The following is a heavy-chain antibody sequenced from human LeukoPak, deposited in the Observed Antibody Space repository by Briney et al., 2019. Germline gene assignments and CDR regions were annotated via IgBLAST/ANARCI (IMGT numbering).Heavy chain of an antibody. Sequence: GGSLRLSCAASGFTFSSYWMSWVRQAPGKGLEWVANIKQDGSVKYYVDSVKGRFTISRDNAKNSLYLQMDSLRAEDTAVHYCARQYYDYVWGSYRTGEFDYWGQGTLVTVSS. D-gene: IGHD3-16*02. CDR2: IKQDGSVK. V-gene: IGHV3-7*01. J-gene: IGHJ4*02. CDR3: ARQYYDYVWGSYRTGEFDY. CDR1: GFTFSSYW.